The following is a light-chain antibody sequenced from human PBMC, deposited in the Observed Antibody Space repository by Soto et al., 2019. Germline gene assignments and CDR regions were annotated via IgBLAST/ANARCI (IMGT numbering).Light chain of an antibody. Sequence: DIVLTQSPGTLSFSPGDRGTLSCRASQSVGSNLAWYQHKPGQAPRLLIYDASTRATGVPATFSGSGSGTEFTLTISGLQSEDFATYYCQQYNNWPVTFGGGTKVDIK. J-gene: IGKJ4*01. V-gene: IGKV3-15*01. CDR1: QSVGSN. CDR3: QQYNNWPVT. CDR2: DAS.